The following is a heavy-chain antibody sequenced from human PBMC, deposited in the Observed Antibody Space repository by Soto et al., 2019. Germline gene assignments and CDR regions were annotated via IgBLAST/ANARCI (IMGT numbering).Heavy chain of an antibody. Sequence: ASVKVSCKASGYTFTSYGISWVRQAPGQGLEWMGWISAYNGNTNYAQKLQGRVTMTTDTSTSTAYMELRSLRSDDTAVYYCAREVGAGTLDYGMDVWGQGTTVTVSS. CDR1: GYTFTSYG. V-gene: IGHV1-18*01. CDR2: ISAYNGNT. J-gene: IGHJ6*02. CDR3: AREVGAGTLDYGMDV. D-gene: IGHD1-26*01.